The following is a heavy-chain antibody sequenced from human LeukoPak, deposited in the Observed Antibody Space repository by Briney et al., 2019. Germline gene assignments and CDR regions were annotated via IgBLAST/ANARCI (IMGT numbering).Heavy chain of an antibody. J-gene: IGHJ4*02. D-gene: IGHD3-22*01. CDR3: ARGNNYYDSSGLDY. CDR1: GGPISGYY. CDR2: INHSGST. V-gene: IGHV4-34*01. Sequence: SETLSLTCTVSGGPISGYYWSWIRQPPGKGLEWIGEINHSGSTNYNPSLKSRVTISVDTSKNQFSLKLSSVTAADTAVYYCARGNNYYDSSGLDYWGQGTLVTVSS.